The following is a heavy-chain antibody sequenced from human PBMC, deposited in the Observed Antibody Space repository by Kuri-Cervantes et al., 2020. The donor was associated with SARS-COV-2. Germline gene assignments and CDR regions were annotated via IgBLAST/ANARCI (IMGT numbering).Heavy chain of an antibody. CDR1: GFTFSSYS. CDR3: ARDQSGSYYFGYFDY. Sequence: GGSLRPSCAASGFTFSSYSMNWVRQAPGKGLEWVSYISSSSSTIYYADSVKGRFTISRDNAKNSLYLQMNSLRAEDTAVYYCARDQSGSYYFGYFDYWGQGTLVTVSS. D-gene: IGHD1-26*01. CDR2: ISSSSSTI. V-gene: IGHV3-48*04. J-gene: IGHJ4*02.